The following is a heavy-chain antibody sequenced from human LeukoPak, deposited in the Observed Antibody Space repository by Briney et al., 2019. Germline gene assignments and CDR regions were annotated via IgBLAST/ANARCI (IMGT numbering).Heavy chain of an antibody. CDR3: ARDFGEMPNY. V-gene: IGHV1-46*01. D-gene: IGHD5-24*01. CDR1: GYTSTGDY. J-gene: IGHJ4*02. Sequence: GASVKVSCKASGYTSTGDYIHWVRQAPGQGLEWMGIIDPSGGSTSYAQNFQGGITMTRDATTSTVYLELSSLRSEDTAVYYCARDFGEMPNYWGQGILVTVSS. CDR2: IDPSGGST.